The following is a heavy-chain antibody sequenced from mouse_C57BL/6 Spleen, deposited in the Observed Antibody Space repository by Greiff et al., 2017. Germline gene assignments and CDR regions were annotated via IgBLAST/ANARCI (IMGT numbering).Heavy chain of an antibody. D-gene: IGHD1-1*01. Sequence: QVQLKQSGPELVKPGASVKISCKASGYAFSSSWMNWVKQGPGKGLEWIGRIYPGDGDTNYNGKFKGKATLTADKSSSTAYMQLSSLTSEDSAVYFCARSWDGSLYAMDYWGQGTSVTVSS. CDR2: IYPGDGDT. CDR3: ARSWDGSLYAMDY. CDR1: GYAFSSSW. J-gene: IGHJ4*01. V-gene: IGHV1-82*01.